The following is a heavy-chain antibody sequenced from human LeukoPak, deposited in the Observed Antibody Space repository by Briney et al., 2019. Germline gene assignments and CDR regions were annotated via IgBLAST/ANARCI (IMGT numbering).Heavy chain of an antibody. CDR2: IFYSGTT. J-gene: IGHJ5*02. CDR1: GGSISGYY. V-gene: IGHV4-59*01. CDR3: ARHHYFPGWFDP. Sequence: PSETLSLTCTVSGGSISGYYWGWIRQPPGKGLEYIGFIFYSGTTNYNPSLKSRVTISVDTSKNQFSLKLSSVTAADTAVYYCARHHYFPGWFDPWGQGTLVTVSS. D-gene: IGHD3-10*01.